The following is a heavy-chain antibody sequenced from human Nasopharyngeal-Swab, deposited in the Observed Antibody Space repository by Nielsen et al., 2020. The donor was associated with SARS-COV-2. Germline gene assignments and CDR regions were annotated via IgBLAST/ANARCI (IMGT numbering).Heavy chain of an antibody. J-gene: IGHJ4*02. CDR2: ISGSGGST. D-gene: IGHD3-3*01. CDR1: GFTFSSYA. V-gene: IGHV3-23*01. Sequence: GESLKISCAASGFTFSSYAMSWVRQAPGKGLEWVSAISGSGGSTYYADSVKGRFTISRDNSKNTLYLQMNSLRAEDTAVYYCAKGTVLKWLLLDYWGQGTLVTVSS. CDR3: AKGTVLKWLLLDY.